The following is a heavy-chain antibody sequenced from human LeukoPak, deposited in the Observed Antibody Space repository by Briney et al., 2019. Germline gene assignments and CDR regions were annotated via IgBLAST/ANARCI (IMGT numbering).Heavy chain of an antibody. CDR3: AREVISSSWPHPDY. CDR1: GFTFSSYS. J-gene: IGHJ4*02. CDR2: ISSSSSYI. D-gene: IGHD6-13*01. V-gene: IGHV3-21*01. Sequence: GGSLRLSCAASGFTFSSYSMNRVRQAPGKGLEWVSSISSSSSYICYADSVKGRFTISRDNAKNSLYLQMNSLRAEDTAVYYCAREVISSSWPHPDYWGQGTLVTVSS.